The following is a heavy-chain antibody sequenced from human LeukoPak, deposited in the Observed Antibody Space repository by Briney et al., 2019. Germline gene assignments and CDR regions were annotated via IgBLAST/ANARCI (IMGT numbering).Heavy chain of an antibody. Sequence: SETLSLTCCVSGGCISSYYWSWIRQPAGKGLEWIGRIYASGGTDYNPSLKSRVTMSVDTSKNQFSLKLWSVTAADTAVYYCARESKSYDGSGYYHDSWGQGTLVTVSS. CDR1: GGCISSYY. D-gene: IGHD3-22*01. CDR3: ARESKSYDGSGYYHDS. V-gene: IGHV4-4*07. J-gene: IGHJ4*02. CDR2: IYASGGT.